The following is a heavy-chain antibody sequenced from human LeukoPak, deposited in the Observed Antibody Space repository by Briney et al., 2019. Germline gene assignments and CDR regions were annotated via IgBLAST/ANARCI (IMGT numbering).Heavy chain of an antibody. CDR1: GYTFTSYG. CDR2: ISAYNGNT. CDR3: ARDPEGGIIWFGEKSWYYFDY. Sequence: ASVKVSCKASGYTFTSYGISWVRQAPGQGLEWMGWISAYNGNTNYAQKLQGRVTMTTDTSTSTAYMELRSLRSDDTAVYYCARDPEGGIIWFGEKSWYYFDYWGQGTLVTVSS. V-gene: IGHV1-18*01. J-gene: IGHJ4*02. D-gene: IGHD3-10*01.